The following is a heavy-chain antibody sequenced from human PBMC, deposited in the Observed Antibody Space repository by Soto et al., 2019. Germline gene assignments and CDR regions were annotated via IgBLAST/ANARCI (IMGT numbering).Heavy chain of an antibody. CDR2: MHPIDSDT. J-gene: IGHJ6*02. Sequence: GEYLKISCKGSGYSFTSYWIGWVRQKPGKGTEWVGIMHPIDSDTRYSPSFQGQVTISADKAISTAYPQWSSLKASDTAIYFCARLVYCGSGNYYYNYGMDVWGQGTTVTVSS. D-gene: IGHD3-10*01. V-gene: IGHV5-51*01. CDR1: GYSFTSYW. CDR3: ARLVYCGSGNYYYNYGMDV.